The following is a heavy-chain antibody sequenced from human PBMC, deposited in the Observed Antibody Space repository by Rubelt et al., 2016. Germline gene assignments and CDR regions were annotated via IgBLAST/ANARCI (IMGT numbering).Heavy chain of an antibody. D-gene: IGHD2-8*02. J-gene: IGHJ4*02. Sequence: EVQLVESGGGLVLPGGSLRISCAASGLTFSTYTMNWVRQAPGKGLEWVSSITSGRSIYSADSVRDRFTNSRANAKNSLYLQMNSLRDEDTAVYYCTRVAHSSGASYVDYWGQGTLVTVSS. V-gene: IGHV3-48*02. CDR2: ITSGRSI. CDR3: TRVAHSSGASYVDY. CDR1: GLTFSTYT.